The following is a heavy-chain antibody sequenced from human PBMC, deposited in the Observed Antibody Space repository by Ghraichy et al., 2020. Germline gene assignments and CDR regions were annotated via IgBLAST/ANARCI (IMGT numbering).Heavy chain of an antibody. CDR3: ARVFYDGNGNSYFDY. CDR1: GASVSSASYY. J-gene: IGHJ4*02. Sequence: LSCSVSGASVSSASYYWTWIRQTPGKGLEWIGYILAGGRTNYNPSLQSRVTTSVDTSRNQVSLNLNSVTAADTAVYYCARVFYDGNGNSYFDYWGQGSMVTVSS. D-gene: IGHD2/OR15-2a*01. CDR2: ILAGGRT. V-gene: IGHV4-61*01.